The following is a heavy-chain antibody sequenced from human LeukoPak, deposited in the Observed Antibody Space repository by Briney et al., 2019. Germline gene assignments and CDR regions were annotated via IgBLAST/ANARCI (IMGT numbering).Heavy chain of an antibody. CDR3: ATAKFGGNSYFDY. J-gene: IGHJ4*02. V-gene: IGHV1-46*01. CDR2: INPSGGST. CDR1: GYTFTSYF. D-gene: IGHD4-23*01. Sequence: ASVKVSCKASGYTFTSYFIHWVRQSPGQGLEWMGIINPSGGSTNYAQKFQGRVTMTRDTSTSTVYMELSSLRSEDTAVYYCATAKFGGNSYFDYWGQGTLVTVSS.